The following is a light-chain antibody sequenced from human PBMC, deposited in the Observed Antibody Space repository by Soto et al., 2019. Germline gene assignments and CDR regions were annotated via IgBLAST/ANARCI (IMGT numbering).Light chain of an antibody. Sequence: QSVLTQPRSVSGSPGQSVTISCTGTSSDVGGYDYVSWYQQHPGKAPKLMVYDVSARPSGVPDRFSGSKSGNTASLTISGLQVEDEADYYCCSYTTSNTRQIVFGTGTKVTVL. CDR3: CSYTTSNTRQIV. CDR2: DVS. J-gene: IGLJ1*01. CDR1: SSDVGGYDY. V-gene: IGLV2-11*01.